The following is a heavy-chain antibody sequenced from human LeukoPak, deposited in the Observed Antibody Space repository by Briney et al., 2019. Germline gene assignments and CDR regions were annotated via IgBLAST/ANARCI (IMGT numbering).Heavy chain of an antibody. D-gene: IGHD4-23*01. CDR2: ISGSDGNT. V-gene: IGHV1-18*01. CDR3: ARAVVTPGDFDY. CDR1: GYIFGDYG. Sequence: ASVKVSCKTSGYIFGDYGLNWVRQAPGQGLEWMGWISGSDGNTNYAQNFQGRVTMTTDTSTSTAYMELRSLRSDDTAVYYCARAVVTPGDFDYWGQGTLVTVSS. J-gene: IGHJ4*02.